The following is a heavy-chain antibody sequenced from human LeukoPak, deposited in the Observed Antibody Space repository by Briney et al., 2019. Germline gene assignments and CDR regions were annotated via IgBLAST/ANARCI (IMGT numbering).Heavy chain of an antibody. Sequence: PSETLSLTCTVSGYSISSGYYWGWIRQPPGKGLEWIGSIYHSGSTYYNSSLKSRVTISVDTSQNQFSLKLSSVTAADTAMYYCAREHPRITIFGVVPKDAFDIWGQGTMVTVSS. D-gene: IGHD3-3*01. CDR1: GYSISSGYY. CDR2: IYHSGST. V-gene: IGHV4-38-2*02. J-gene: IGHJ3*02. CDR3: AREHPRITIFGVVPKDAFDI.